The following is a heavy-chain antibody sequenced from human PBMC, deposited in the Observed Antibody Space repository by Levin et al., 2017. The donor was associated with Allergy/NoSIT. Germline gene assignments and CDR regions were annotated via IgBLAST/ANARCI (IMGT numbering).Heavy chain of an antibody. V-gene: IGHV1-18*01. CDR2: ISAYNGNT. J-gene: IGHJ6*02. D-gene: IGHD3-10*01. CDR3: ARDGSGSYYLYYYYYGMDV. Sequence: ASVKVSCKASGYTFTSYGISWVRQAPGQGLEWMGWISAYNGNTNYAQKLQGRVTMTTDTSTSTAYMELRSLRSDDTAVYYCARDGSGSYYLYYYYYGMDVWGQGTTVTVSS. CDR1: GYTFTSYG.